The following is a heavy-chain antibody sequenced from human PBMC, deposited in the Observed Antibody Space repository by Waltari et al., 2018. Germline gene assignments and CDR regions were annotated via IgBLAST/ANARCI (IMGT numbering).Heavy chain of an antibody. V-gene: IGHV3-23*01. D-gene: IGHD2-21*02. CDR2: ISGRGGST. CDR3: AIAMVTLDX. J-gene: IGHJ5*02. CDR1: GVTFRSYG. Sequence: EIQLLEXGGXXVQPXGSLRLXCVVSGVTFRSYGMSLVRQAPGKGLEWVASISGRGGSTFYAESXTGRVTISRDNSQNTLSXEMNSLRAXDTAIXYCAIAMVTLDXWGQGTLVSVSP.